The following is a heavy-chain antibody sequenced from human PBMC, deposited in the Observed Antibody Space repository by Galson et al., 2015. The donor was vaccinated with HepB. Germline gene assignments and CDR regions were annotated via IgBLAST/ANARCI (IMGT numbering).Heavy chain of an antibody. CDR3: ASEGGEMATIHPFDY. Sequence: SLRLSCAASGFTFSSYGMHWVRQAPGKGLEWVAVIWYDGSNKYYADSVKGRFTISRDNSKNTLYLQMNSLRAEDTAVYYCASEGGEMATIHPFDYWGQGTLVTVSS. CDR2: IWYDGSNK. CDR1: GFTFSSYG. J-gene: IGHJ4*02. V-gene: IGHV3-33*08. D-gene: IGHD5-24*01.